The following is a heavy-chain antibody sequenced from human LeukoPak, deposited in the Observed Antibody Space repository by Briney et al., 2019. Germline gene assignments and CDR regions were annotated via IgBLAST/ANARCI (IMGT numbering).Heavy chain of an antibody. CDR3: AGVREMATLALDY. CDR2: IYYSGST. CDR1: GGSISSYY. J-gene: IGHJ4*02. V-gene: IGHV4-59*01. Sequence: SETLSLTCTVSGGSISSYYWSWIRQPPGKGLEWIGYIYYSGSTNYNPSLKSRVTISVDTSKNQFSLKLSSVTAADTAVYYCAGVREMATLALDYWGKETLVTVSS. D-gene: IGHD5-24*01.